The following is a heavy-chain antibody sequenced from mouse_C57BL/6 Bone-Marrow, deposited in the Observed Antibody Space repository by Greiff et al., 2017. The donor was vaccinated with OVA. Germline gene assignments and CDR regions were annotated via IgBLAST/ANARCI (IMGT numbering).Heavy chain of an antibody. CDR2: IDPENGDT. D-gene: IGHD2-5*01. J-gene: IGHJ2*01. CDR1: GFNIKDDY. V-gene: IGHV14-4*01. CDR3: TRYSNYPLFDY. Sequence: VQLQQSGAELVRPGASVKLSCTASGFNIKDDYMHWVKQRPEQGLEWIGWIDPENGDTEYASKFQGKATITADTSSNTAYLQLSSLTSEDTAVYYCTRYSNYPLFDYWGQGTTLTVSS.